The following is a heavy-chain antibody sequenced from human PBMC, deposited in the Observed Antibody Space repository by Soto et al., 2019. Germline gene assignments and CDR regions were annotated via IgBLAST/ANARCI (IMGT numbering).Heavy chain of an antibody. CDR3: ARESEDLTSNFDY. V-gene: IGHV3-21*06. CDR1: GFTFTKYS. CDR2: ISSTTNYI. Sequence: PGGSLRLSCAASGFTFTKYSMDWVRQAPGKGLEWVSSISSTTNYIYYGDSMKGRFTISRDNAKNSLYLEMNSLRAEDTAVYYCARESEDLTSNFDYWGQGTLVTVSS. J-gene: IGHJ4*02.